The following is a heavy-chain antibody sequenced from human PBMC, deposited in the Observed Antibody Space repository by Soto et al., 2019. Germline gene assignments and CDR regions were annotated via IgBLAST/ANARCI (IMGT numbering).Heavy chain of an antibody. CDR1: GFTFSSYW. CDR3: AREAVAGITDY. Sequence: EVQLVESGGGLVQPGGSLRLACAASGFTFSSYWMSWVRQAPGKGLEWVANIKQDGSEKYYVDSVKGRFTISRDNAKNSLYLQMNSLRAEDTAVYYCAREAVAGITDYWGQGTLVTVSS. V-gene: IGHV3-7*05. J-gene: IGHJ4*02. CDR2: IKQDGSEK. D-gene: IGHD6-19*01.